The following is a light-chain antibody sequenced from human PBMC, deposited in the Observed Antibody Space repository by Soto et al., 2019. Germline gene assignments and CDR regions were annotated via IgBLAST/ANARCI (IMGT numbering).Light chain of an antibody. J-gene: IGKJ4*02. CDR2: GAS. Sequence: IVLTQSHGNLSLSPWSGVTPSCRASQSVYSNLAWYQQKPGQAPRLLIYGASTRATGIPARFSGSGSGTEFTLSISSLQSEDFAIYYCQQYNNWPLTFGEGTKVDIK. CDR1: QSVYSN. V-gene: IGKV3-15*01. CDR3: QQYNNWPLT.